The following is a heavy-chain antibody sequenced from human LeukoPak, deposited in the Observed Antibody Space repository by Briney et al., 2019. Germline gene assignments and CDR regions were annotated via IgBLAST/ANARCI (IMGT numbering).Heavy chain of an antibody. J-gene: IGHJ4*02. Sequence: SETLSLTCTVSGGSISSSYWSWIRQPPGKGLEWTGYISYIGSTNYNPSLKSRVTISVDTSKNQFSLNLSSVTAADTAVYYCARGQQLGYWGQGTLVTVSS. D-gene: IGHD6-13*01. V-gene: IGHV4-59*01. CDR2: ISYIGST. CDR1: GGSISSSY. CDR3: ARGQQLGY.